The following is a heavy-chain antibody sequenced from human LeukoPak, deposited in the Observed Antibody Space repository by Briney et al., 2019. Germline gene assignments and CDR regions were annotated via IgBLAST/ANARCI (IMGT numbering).Heavy chain of an antibody. V-gene: IGHV3-53*01. Sequence: GGSLRLSCAASGFTVSSNYMSWVRQAPGKGLEWVSVIYGGGATYYADSVRGRLTISRDNSRNTVYLQMNNLRAEDTAVYYCARDLGYFESSGYKDWGQGTLVTVSS. CDR2: IYGGGAT. J-gene: IGHJ4*02. CDR1: GFTVSSNY. CDR3: ARDLGYFESSGYKD. D-gene: IGHD3-22*01.